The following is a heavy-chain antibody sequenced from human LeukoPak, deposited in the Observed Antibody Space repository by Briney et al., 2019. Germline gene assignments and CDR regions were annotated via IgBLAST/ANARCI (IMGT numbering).Heavy chain of an antibody. Sequence: ASVKVSCKASGYTFTSYGISWVRQAPGQGLEWMGWISAYNGNTNYAQKLQGRVTMTTDTSTSTAYMELRSLRSDDTAVYYCVRWVTYYYDSSDYYYAFDIWGQGTMVTVSS. V-gene: IGHV1-18*01. CDR2: ISAYNGNT. J-gene: IGHJ3*02. CDR1: GYTFTSYG. CDR3: VRWVTYYYDSSDYYYAFDI. D-gene: IGHD3-22*01.